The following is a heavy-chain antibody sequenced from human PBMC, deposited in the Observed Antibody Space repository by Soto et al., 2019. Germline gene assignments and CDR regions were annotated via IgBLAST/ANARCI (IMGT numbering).Heavy chain of an antibody. CDR1: GGTFSSYA. Sequence: QVQLVQSGAEVKKPGSSVKVSCKASGGTFSSYAISWVRQAPGQGLEWMGGIIPIFGTANYAQKFQGRVTITADKSTSTAYMELSSLRSEDTAVYYCARDSGETRPLLDVGGYFDVWGQGTTVTVSS. J-gene: IGHJ6*02. D-gene: IGHD3-10*01. CDR2: IIPIFGTA. CDR3: ARDSGETRPLLDVGGYFDV. V-gene: IGHV1-69*06.